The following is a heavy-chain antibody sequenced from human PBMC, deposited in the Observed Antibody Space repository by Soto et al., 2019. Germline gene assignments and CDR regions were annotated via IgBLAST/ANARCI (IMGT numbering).Heavy chain of an antibody. CDR3: ARAGGQQIDY. D-gene: IGHD6-13*01. CDR2: ISSSSSTI. V-gene: IGHV3-48*01. Sequence: ESGGGLVQPGGSLRLSCAASGFTFSSYSMNWVRQAPGKGLEWVSYISSSSSTIYYADSVKGRFTISRDNAKNSLYLQMNSLRAEDTAVYYCARAGGQQIDYWGQGTLVTVSS. J-gene: IGHJ4*02. CDR1: GFTFSSYS.